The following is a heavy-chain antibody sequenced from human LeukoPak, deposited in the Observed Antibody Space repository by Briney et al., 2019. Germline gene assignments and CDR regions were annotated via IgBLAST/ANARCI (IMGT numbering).Heavy chain of an antibody. Sequence: PGGSLRLSCAVSGFTFSSYGMSWVRQAPGKGLEWVSAISGSGGSTYYADSVKGRFTISRDNAKNSLYLHMNSLRAEDTALYYCARVIGYYNQPGDYWGQGTLVTVSS. J-gene: IGHJ4*02. CDR1: GFTFSSYG. V-gene: IGHV3-23*01. CDR2: ISGSGGST. CDR3: ARVIGYYNQPGDY. D-gene: IGHD2/OR15-2a*01.